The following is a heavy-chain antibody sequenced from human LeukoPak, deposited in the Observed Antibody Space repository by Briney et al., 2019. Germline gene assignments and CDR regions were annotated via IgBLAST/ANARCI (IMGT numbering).Heavy chain of an antibody. CDR3: ARGDGIVDVDAFDI. CDR2: MNPNSGNT. CDR1: GYTFTSYD. D-gene: IGHD3-16*02. V-gene: IGHV1-8*01. J-gene: IGHJ3*02. Sequence: ASVKVSCKDSGYTFTSYDINWVRQATGQGLEWMGWMNPNSGNTGYAQKFQGRVTMTRNTSISTAYMELSSLRSEDTAVYYCARGDGIVDVDAFDIWGQGTMVTVSS.